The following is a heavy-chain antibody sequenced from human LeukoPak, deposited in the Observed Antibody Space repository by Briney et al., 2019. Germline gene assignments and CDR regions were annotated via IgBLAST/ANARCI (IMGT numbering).Heavy chain of an antibody. CDR1: GGSISSYY. J-gene: IGHJ4*02. Sequence: SETLSLTCTVSGGSISSYYWSWIRQHPGKGLEWIGSIYYSGSTNYNPSLQGRVTISLDTSRNQFSLKLSSVTAADTAVYYCASGDNDPLFDYWGQGTLVTVSS. V-gene: IGHV4-59*06. CDR3: ASGDNDPLFDY. D-gene: IGHD6-25*01. CDR2: IYYSGST.